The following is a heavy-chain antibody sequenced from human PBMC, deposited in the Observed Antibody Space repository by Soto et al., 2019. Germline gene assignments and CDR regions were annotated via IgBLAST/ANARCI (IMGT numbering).Heavy chain of an antibody. CDR3: TTDYYYYYMDV. J-gene: IGHJ6*03. Sequence: EVQLVESGGGLVQPGGSRKLSCAASGFTFSGSAMHWVRQASGKGLEWVGRIRSKANSYATAYAASVKGRFTISRDDSKNTAYLQMNSLKTEDTAVYYCTTDYYYYYMDVWGKGTTVTVSS. CDR1: GFTFSGSA. CDR2: IRSKANSYAT. V-gene: IGHV3-73*01.